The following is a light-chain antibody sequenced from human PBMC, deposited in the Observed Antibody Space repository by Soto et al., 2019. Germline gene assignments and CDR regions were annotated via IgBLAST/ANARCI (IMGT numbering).Light chain of an antibody. J-gene: IGLJ1*01. V-gene: IGLV2-14*01. CDR2: EVS. CDR1: SSDVGVYNY. Sequence: QSALTQPASVSGSPGQSITISCTGTSSDVGVYNYVSWYQQHPGKVPKLMIYEVSNRPSGVSNRFSGSKSGNTASLTISGLQAADEADYYCSLYTSENAYVFGTGTKVTVL. CDR3: SLYTSENAYV.